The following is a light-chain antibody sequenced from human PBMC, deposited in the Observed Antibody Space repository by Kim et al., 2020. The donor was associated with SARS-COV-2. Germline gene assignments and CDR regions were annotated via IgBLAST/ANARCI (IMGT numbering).Light chain of an antibody. CDR1: QSIGND. J-gene: IGKJ2*01. Sequence: SVSPGEPATLSCRASQSIGNDMAWYQRRPGQSPRLLIYGASTRATDIPARFGGSGSGTEFTLTISSLQSEDFAGYYCQQYLKWPYTFGQGTKLEI. V-gene: IGKV3-15*01. CDR3: QQYLKWPYT. CDR2: GAS.